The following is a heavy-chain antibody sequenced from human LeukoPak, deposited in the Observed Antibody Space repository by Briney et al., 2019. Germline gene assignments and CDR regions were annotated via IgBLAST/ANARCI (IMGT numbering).Heavy chain of an antibody. Sequence: GGSLRLSCEASGFTFSNYAMSWVRQAPGKGLPWVSSLSDNGGSPYYADSVKGRFTISRDNSKNTLYLHMNSLRVEDTSVYYCAKDPETYSSRWFDSWGQGTLVTVSS. J-gene: IGHJ5*01. CDR2: LSDNGGSP. D-gene: IGHD2-21*01. CDR3: AKDPETYSSRWFDS. CDR1: GFTFSNYA. V-gene: IGHV3-23*01.